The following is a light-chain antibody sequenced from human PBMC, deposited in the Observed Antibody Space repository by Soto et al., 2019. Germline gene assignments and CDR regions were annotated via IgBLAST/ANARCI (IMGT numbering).Light chain of an antibody. V-gene: IGKV3-11*01. CDR1: QGVSRK. CDR2: GAS. J-gene: IGKJ3*01. Sequence: DIVMTQSPATLSVAPGERVTFSCRASQGVSRKLAWYQHKPGQAPRLLISGASTGATGIPARFSGSGSGTDFTLTISSLEPEDFAVYYCQQRSNWLFGPGTKVDIK. CDR3: QQRSNWL.